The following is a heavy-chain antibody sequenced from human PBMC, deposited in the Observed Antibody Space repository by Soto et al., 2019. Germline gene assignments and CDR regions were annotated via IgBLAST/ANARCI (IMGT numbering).Heavy chain of an antibody. D-gene: IGHD1-26*01. Sequence: QVQLVQSGAEVKKPGSSVKVSCKASGGTFSSYSINWVRQAPGQGLEWMGEIIPIFGTANYAQKFQGRVTITVDESTSTAYMELRSLRSEDTAVYYCARDGGRHSGGIDYWGQGTLVTVSS. CDR3: ARDGGRHSGGIDY. CDR2: IIPIFGTA. V-gene: IGHV1-69*01. CDR1: GGTFSSYS. J-gene: IGHJ4*02.